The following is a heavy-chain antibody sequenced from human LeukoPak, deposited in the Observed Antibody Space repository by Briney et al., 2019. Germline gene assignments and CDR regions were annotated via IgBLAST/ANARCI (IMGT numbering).Heavy chain of an antibody. CDR3: ARSGDIVVVPAAQGYFDY. CDR1: GYTFTSYG. J-gene: IGHJ4*02. CDR2: ISAYNGNT. V-gene: IGHV1-18*04. D-gene: IGHD2-2*01. Sequence: GASVKVSCKASGYTFTSYGISGVRQAPGQGLEWMGWISAYNGNTNYAQKLQGRVTMTTDTSTSTAYMELTSLRSDDTAVYYCARSGDIVVVPAAQGYFDYWGQGTLVTVSS.